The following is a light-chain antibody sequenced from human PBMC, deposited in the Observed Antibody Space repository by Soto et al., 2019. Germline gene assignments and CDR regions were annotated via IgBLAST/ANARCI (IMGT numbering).Light chain of an antibody. CDR3: QQYGSSPPYT. CDR2: GSS. V-gene: IGKV3-20*01. CDR1: QSVNNNY. J-gene: IGKJ2*01. Sequence: DIVLTQSPGTLSLSPGERATLSCRARQSVNNNYFAWYQQKPGQATRLLIFGSSDRATVIPDRFSGSGSGTDFTLTISRLEPEDFAVDYCQQYGSSPPYTFGQGTKLEIK.